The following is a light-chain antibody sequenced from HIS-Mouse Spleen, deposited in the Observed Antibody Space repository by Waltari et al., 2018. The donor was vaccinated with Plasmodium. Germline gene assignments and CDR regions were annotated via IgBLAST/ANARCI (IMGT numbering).Light chain of an antibody. Sequence: QSALTQPASVSGSPGQSITISCTGTSSDVGSYNLVSLYQQHPGKAPKLMIYEGSKRPSGVSNRFSGYKSGNTASLTISGLQAEDEADYYCCSYAGSSTFVFGGGTKLTVL. CDR3: CSYAGSSTFV. J-gene: IGLJ3*02. CDR2: EGS. CDR1: SSDVGSYNL. V-gene: IGLV2-23*03.